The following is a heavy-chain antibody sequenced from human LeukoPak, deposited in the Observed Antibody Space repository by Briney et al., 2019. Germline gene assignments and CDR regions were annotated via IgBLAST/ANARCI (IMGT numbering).Heavy chain of an antibody. D-gene: IGHD6-19*01. Sequence: PGGSLRLSCAASGFSFSSYAMSWVRQAPGKGLEWVSAISGDGGSTYYADSVRGRFTISRDKSRNTLYLQMNSLRADDTAVYYCPIPTGIEVPGPDHWGQGTLVTVSS. CDR1: GFSFSSYA. V-gene: IGHV3-23*01. CDR2: ISGDGGST. CDR3: PIPTGIEVPGPDH. J-gene: IGHJ4*02.